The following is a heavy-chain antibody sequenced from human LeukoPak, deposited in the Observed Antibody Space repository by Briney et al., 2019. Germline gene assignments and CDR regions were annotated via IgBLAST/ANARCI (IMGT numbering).Heavy chain of an antibody. CDR2: IYWDDDK. CDR1: GFSLSTSGVG. J-gene: IGHJ4*02. CDR3: AHSRWPNVSGIAAAVDY. D-gene: IGHD6-13*01. V-gene: IGHV2-5*02. Sequence: SGPTLVNPTQTLTLTCTFSGFSLSTSGVGVGWIRQPPGKALEWLALIYWDDDKRYSPSLKSRLTITKDTSKNQVVLTMTNMDPVDTATYYCAHSRWPNVSGIAAAVDYWGQGTLVTVSS.